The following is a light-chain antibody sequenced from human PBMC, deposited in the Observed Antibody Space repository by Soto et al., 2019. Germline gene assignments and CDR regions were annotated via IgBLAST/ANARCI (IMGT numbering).Light chain of an antibody. V-gene: IGKV1-39*01. CDR1: QSISSY. J-gene: IGKJ1*01. Sequence: DIQMTQSPSSLSASVGDRVTITCRASQSISSYLNWYQQKPGKAPKLLIYAASSLQSGVPSRFRGSGSGTDFTLTISSLQPEDVATYYCQQSYSTLTWTFGQGTKVEIK. CDR2: AAS. CDR3: QQSYSTLTWT.